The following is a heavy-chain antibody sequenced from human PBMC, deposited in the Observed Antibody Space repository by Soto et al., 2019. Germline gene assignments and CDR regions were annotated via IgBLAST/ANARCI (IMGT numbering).Heavy chain of an antibody. V-gene: IGHV3-23*01. Sequence: GESLKISCAASGFIFRNYDMSWVRQAPGKGLEWVSAISSRGDGPYYTESVRGRFTISRDNSKNTLYLQMNSLRPEDTAVYYCARDSSWQFDYWGQGTLVTVSS. CDR1: GFIFRNYD. CDR3: ARDSSWQFDY. D-gene: IGHD6-13*01. J-gene: IGHJ4*02. CDR2: ISSRGDGP.